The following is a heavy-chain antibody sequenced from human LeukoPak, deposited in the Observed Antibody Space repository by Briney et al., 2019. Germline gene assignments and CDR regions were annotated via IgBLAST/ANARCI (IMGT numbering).Heavy chain of an antibody. V-gene: IGHV3-30*18. J-gene: IGHJ6*02. Sequence: PGESLRLSCAASGFTFSSYGMHWVRQAPGKGLEWVAVISYDGSNKYYADSVKGRFTISRDNTKNTLYLQMNSLRAEDTAVYYCAKRDNWNDNYGMDVWGQGTTVTVSS. CDR2: ISYDGSNK. D-gene: IGHD1-1*01. CDR1: GFTFSSYG. CDR3: AKRDNWNDNYGMDV.